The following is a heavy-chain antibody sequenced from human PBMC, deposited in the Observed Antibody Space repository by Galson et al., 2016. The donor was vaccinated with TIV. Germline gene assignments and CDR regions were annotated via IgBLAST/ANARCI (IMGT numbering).Heavy chain of an antibody. CDR3: ARGNDPGATYSLDY. D-gene: IGHD1-1*01. Sequence: SLRLSCAGSGFTFSDYWMSWVRQAPGKGLEWVANIKQDGDYKYYVDSVKGRFTISRDNAKNSLYLQMNSQRAEDTAVYYCARGNDPGATYSLDYWGQGTLVTVSS. J-gene: IGHJ4*02. CDR2: IKQDGDYK. CDR1: GFTFSDYW. V-gene: IGHV3-7*01.